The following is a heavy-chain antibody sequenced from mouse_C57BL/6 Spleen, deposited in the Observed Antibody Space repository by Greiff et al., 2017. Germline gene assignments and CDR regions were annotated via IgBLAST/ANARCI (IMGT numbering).Heavy chain of an antibody. V-gene: IGHV5-6*01. J-gene: IGHJ2*02. CDR1: GFTFSSYG. CDR3: AGPGGNWDY. D-gene: IGHD2-1*01. CDR2: ISSGGGYT. Sequence: EVMLVESGGDLVKPGASLKLSCAASGFTFSSYGMSWVRQTPDKRLEWVATISSGGGYTNYTDSVKGRLTISRANAKNTLYLQMSSLKSEDTAIYYCAGPGGNWDYWGQGTSLTVSS.